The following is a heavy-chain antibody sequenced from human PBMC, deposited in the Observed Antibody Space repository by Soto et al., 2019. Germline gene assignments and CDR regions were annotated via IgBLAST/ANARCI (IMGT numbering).Heavy chain of an antibody. CDR3: ARGQRFSDWFDP. Sequence: SETLSLTCTVSGGSMSSYYWTWIRQPAGKGLEWIGRVYSSGGTHYNPSLKSRVTISLDTSKNQFSLRLLSVTDADTAVYYCARGQRFSDWFDPWGQGTLVTVSS. J-gene: IGHJ5*02. CDR1: GGSMSSYY. CDR2: VYSSGGT. D-gene: IGHD3-3*01. V-gene: IGHV4-4*07.